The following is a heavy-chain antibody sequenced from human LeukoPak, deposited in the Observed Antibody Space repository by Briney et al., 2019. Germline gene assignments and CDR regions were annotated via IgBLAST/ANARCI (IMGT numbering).Heavy chain of an antibody. V-gene: IGHV1-69*01. CDR1: GGTFSSYA. CDR2: IIPIFGTA. D-gene: IGHD2-21*02. Sequence: SVKLSCKASGGTFSSYAISWVRQAPGQGLEWMGGIIPIFGTANYAQKFQGRVTITADESTSTVYMELSSLRSEDTAVYYCARENGAYCGGDCFPDYFDFWGQGTLVTVSS. J-gene: IGHJ4*02. CDR3: ARENGAYCGGDCFPDYFDF.